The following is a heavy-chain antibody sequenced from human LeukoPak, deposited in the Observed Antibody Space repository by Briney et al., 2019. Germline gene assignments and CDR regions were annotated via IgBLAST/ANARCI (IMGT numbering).Heavy chain of an antibody. CDR1: GFTFSGSA. CDR3: NVRDVYNQGF. J-gene: IGHJ4*02. V-gene: IGHV3-73*01. D-gene: IGHD5-24*01. CDR2: VRSKSATYAT. Sequence: GGSLRLSCAASGFTFSGSAVHWVRQASGKGLEWVGRVRSKSATYATGYGASVKGRFTISRDDSKNTEYLQMNSLKTEDTAVYYCNVRDVYNQGFWGQGTLVTVSS.